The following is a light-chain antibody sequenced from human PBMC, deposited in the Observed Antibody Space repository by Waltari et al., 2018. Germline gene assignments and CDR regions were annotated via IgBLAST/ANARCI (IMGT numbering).Light chain of an antibody. J-gene: IGLJ2*01. CDR2: GNS. V-gene: IGLV1-40*01. CDR3: QSYDSSLSGGV. Sequence: SVLTQPPSVSGAPGQRVTISCTGSSSHIGAGYDVHWYQQLPGTAPKLLISGNSNRPSGVPDRFSGSKSGTSASLAITGLQAGDEADYYCQSYDSSLSGGVFGGGTKLTVL. CDR1: SSHIGAGYD.